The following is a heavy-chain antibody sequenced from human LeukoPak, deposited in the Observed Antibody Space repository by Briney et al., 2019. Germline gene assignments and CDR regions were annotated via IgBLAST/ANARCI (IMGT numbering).Heavy chain of an antibody. CDR1: GFTFGSNA. D-gene: IGHD3-3*01. J-gene: IGHJ4*02. Sequence: PGGSLRLSCAASGFTFGSNAMHWVRQAPGKGLEWVSVIYSGGSTYYADSVKGRFTISRDSSKNTLYLQMNSLRAEDTAVYYCARAYYDFWSGHPYYFDYWGQGTLVTVSS. V-gene: IGHV3-53*01. CDR3: ARAYYDFWSGHPYYFDY. CDR2: IYSGGST.